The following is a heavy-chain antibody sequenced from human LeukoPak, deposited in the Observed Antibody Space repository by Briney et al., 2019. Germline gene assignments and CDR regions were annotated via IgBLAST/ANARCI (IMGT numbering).Heavy chain of an antibody. V-gene: IGHV4-30-2*01. CDR1: GGSSSSGGYS. CDR2: IYHSGST. CDR3: ARGYGGNSDYFDY. D-gene: IGHD4-23*01. Sequence: SETLSLTCAVFGGSSSSGGYSWSWIRQPPGKGLEWIGYIYHSGSTYYNPSLKSRVTISVGRSKNQFSLKLSSVTAADTAVYYCARGYGGNSDYFDYWGQEPWSPSPQ. J-gene: IGHJ4*01.